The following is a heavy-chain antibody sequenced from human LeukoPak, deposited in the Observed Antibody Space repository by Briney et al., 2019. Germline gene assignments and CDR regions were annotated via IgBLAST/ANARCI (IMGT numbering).Heavy chain of an antibody. J-gene: IGHJ4*02. V-gene: IGHV3-48*01. CDR1: GFTFSRYN. CDR3: ARDAEMGTISYYFHY. D-gene: IGHD5-24*01. Sequence: PGGSLRLSCAASGFTFSRYNMNWACQAPGKGLEWVSDISSSSSSTYYADSVKGRFTISRDNAKNSLYLHMKSLRAEAADVYYCARDAEMGTISYYFHYWGERTLVPVS. CDR2: ISSSSSST.